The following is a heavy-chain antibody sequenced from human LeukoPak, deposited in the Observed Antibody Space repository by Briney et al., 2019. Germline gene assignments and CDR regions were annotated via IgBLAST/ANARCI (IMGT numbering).Heavy chain of an antibody. V-gene: IGHV4-34*01. CDR1: GGSFSGYY. J-gene: IGHJ4*02. D-gene: IGHD1-26*01. CDR3: ARDGGRDSGTYYEDY. CDR2: INHSGST. Sequence: SETLSLTCAVYGGSFSGYYWSWIRQPPGKGLEWLGEINHSGSTNYNPSLKSRVTISVDTSKNQFSLKLNSVTAADTAVYYCARDGGRDSGTYYEDYWGQGTLVTVSS.